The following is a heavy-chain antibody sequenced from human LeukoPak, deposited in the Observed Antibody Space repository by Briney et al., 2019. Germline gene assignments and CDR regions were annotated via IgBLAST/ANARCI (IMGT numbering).Heavy chain of an antibody. CDR2: TYYRSKLYN. D-gene: IGHD6-19*01. CDR1: GDSVSSNSAA. J-gene: IGHJ2*01. Sequence: SQTLSLTCAISGDSVSSNSAAWNWIRQSPSRGLEWLGRTYYRSKLYNDYAVSVKSRITINPDTSKNQFSLQLNSVTPEDTAVYYCARGLDSSGWYGWYFDLWGRGTLVTVSS. CDR3: ARGLDSSGWYGWYFDL. V-gene: IGHV6-1*01.